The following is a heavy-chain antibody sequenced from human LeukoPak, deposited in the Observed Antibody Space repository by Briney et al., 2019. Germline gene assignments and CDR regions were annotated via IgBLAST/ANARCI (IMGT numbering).Heavy chain of an antibody. CDR3: ATVPLRYFQGYFDY. V-gene: IGHV1-18*01. CDR2: ISAYNGNT. CDR1: GYTFTSYG. Sequence: ASVKVSCKASGYTFTSYGISWVRQAPGQGLEWMGWISAYNGNTNYAQKLQGRVTMTEDTSTDTAYMELSSLRSEDTAVYYRATVPLRYFQGYFDYWGQGTLVTVSS. D-gene: IGHD3-9*01. J-gene: IGHJ4*02.